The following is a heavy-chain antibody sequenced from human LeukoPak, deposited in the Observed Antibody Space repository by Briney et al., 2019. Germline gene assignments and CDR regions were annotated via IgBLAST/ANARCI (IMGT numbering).Heavy chain of an antibody. D-gene: IGHD4-17*01. V-gene: IGHV3-48*03. CDR3: ARAFRDDYGDVKFDY. Sequence: PGGSLRLSCAASGFTFSDYEMNWVRQAPGKGLEWGSYISTSGTNIYYADSVKGRFTISRDNAKNSLYLQMNSLRAEDTAVFYCARAFRDDYGDVKFDYWGQGTLVTVSS. J-gene: IGHJ4*02. CDR2: ISTSGTNI. CDR1: GFTFSDYE.